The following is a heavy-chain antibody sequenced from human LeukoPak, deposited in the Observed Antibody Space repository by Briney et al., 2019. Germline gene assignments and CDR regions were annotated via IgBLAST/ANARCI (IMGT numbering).Heavy chain of an antibody. CDR1: GGSFSGYY. CDR2: INHSGST. J-gene: IGHJ5*02. CDR3: ARVKSAAKPWFDP. D-gene: IGHD2-2*01. Sequence: SETLSLTCAVYGGSFSGYYWSWIRQPPGKGLEWIGEINHSGSTNYNPSLKSRVTISVDTSKNQFSLKLSSVTAADTAVYYCARVKSAAKPWFDPWGQGTLVTASS. V-gene: IGHV4-34*01.